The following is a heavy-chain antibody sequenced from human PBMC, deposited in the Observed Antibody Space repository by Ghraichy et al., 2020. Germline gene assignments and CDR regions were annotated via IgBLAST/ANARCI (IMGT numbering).Heavy chain of an antibody. Sequence: SETLSLTCTVSSGSISSSSYYWGWIRQPPGKGLEWIGIMRYSGNTYYNPSLKSRVTMSVDTSKNQLSLRLNSVTAADTAVYYCARLPIYTTGWQADYWGQGALVTVSS. CDR3: ARLPIYTTGWQADY. CDR2: MRYSGNT. V-gene: IGHV4-39*01. CDR1: SGSISSSSYY. J-gene: IGHJ4*02. D-gene: IGHD6-19*01.